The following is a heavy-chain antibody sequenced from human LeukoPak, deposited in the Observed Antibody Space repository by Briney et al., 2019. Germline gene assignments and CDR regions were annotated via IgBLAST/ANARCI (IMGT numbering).Heavy chain of an antibody. CDR1: GFTFSSYE. V-gene: IGHV3-48*03. CDR2: ISSSGSTI. J-gene: IGHJ4*02. D-gene: IGHD6-19*01. Sequence: GGSLRLSCAASGFTFSSYEMNWVRQAPGKGLEWVSYISSSGSTIYCADSVKGRFTMSRDNAKNSLYLQMNSLRAEDTAVYYCARDVGQWLVRGYLDYWGQGTLVTVSS. CDR3: ARDVGQWLVRGYLDY.